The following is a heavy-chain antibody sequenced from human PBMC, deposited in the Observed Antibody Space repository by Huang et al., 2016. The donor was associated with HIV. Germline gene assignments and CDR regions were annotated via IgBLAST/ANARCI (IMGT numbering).Heavy chain of an antibody. CDR3: AKDPSSPYGDSYFEQ. D-gene: IGHD4-17*01. Sequence: EVQLLESGGGLVQPGGSLRLSCAASGFTFIDFAMSWVRQAPGKVLEWVSAIRGSGHSTYYADSVKGRFTISRDNSKNTLYLQMNKLRVEDTAVCFCAKDPSSPYGDSYFEQWGQGTLVTVSP. CDR1: GFTFIDFA. CDR2: IRGSGHST. J-gene: IGHJ4*02. V-gene: IGHV3-23*01.